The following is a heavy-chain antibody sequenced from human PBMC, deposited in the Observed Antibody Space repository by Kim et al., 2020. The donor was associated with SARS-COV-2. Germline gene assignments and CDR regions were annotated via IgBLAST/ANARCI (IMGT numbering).Heavy chain of an antibody. J-gene: IGHJ4*02. CDR2: ISSSSSYI. V-gene: IGHV3-21*01. Sequence: GGSLRLSCAASGFTFSSYSMNWVRQAPGKGLEWVSSISSSSSYIYYADSVKGRFTISRDNAKNSLYLQMNSLRAEDTAVYYCAREEGGYYGSGSYPLPFDYWGQGTLVTVSS. D-gene: IGHD3-10*01. CDR3: AREEGGYYGSGSYPLPFDY. CDR1: GFTFSSYS.